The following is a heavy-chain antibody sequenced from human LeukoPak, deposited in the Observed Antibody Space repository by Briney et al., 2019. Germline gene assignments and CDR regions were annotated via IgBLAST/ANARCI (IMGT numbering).Heavy chain of an antibody. Sequence: GGSLRLSCAASGFTFSSYSMNWVRQAPGKGPEWVSSISSSSSYIYYADSVKGRFTISRDNAKNSLYLQMNSLRAEDTAVYYCARDRNFMIYDSSGYYRGAFDIWGQGTMVTVSS. D-gene: IGHD3-22*01. CDR3: ARDRNFMIYDSSGYYRGAFDI. CDR1: GFTFSSYS. J-gene: IGHJ3*02. CDR2: ISSSSSYI. V-gene: IGHV3-21*01.